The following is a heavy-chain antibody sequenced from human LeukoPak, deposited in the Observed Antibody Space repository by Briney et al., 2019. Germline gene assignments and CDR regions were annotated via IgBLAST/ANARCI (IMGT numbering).Heavy chain of an antibody. Sequence: GGSLRLSCAASGFTFSSYSMNWVRQAPGKGLEWVSSISSGSSYIYYADSVKGRFTISRDNAKNSLYLQMNSLRAEDTAVYYCARGDGDYEWYFDLWGRGTLVTVSS. CDR1: GFTFSSYS. CDR2: ISSGSSYI. D-gene: IGHD4-17*01. J-gene: IGHJ2*01. CDR3: ARGDGDYEWYFDL. V-gene: IGHV3-21*01.